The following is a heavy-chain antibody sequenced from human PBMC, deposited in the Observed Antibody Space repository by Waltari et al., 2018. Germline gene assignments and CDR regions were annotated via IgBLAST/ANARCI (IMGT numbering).Heavy chain of an antibody. D-gene: IGHD6-25*01. CDR3: AKDLSSSE. V-gene: IGHV3-23*01. J-gene: IGHJ4*02. Sequence: EVLLLESGGGFVQPGGSRRLSCAASGFTFSSNAMSWVRQAPGKGLECVSTISGSGENTYYADSVKGRFSISRDNSKNTLSLQMNSLRAEDTARYFCAKDLSSSEGGQGTLVTVSS. CDR1: GFTFSSNA. CDR2: ISGSGENT.